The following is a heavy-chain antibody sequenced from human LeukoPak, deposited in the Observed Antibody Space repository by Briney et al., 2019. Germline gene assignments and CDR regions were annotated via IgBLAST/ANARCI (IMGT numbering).Heavy chain of an antibody. D-gene: IGHD2-2*01. J-gene: IGHJ6*03. Sequence: SVKVSCKASGGTFSSYAISWVRQAPGQGLEWMGGIIPIFGTANYAQKFQGRVTITADESTSTAYMELSSLRSEDTAVYCCARDRGCSSTSCYWFYYMDVWGKGTTVTVSS. CDR1: GGTFSSYA. CDR2: IIPIFGTA. V-gene: IGHV1-69*13. CDR3: ARDRGCSSTSCYWFYYMDV.